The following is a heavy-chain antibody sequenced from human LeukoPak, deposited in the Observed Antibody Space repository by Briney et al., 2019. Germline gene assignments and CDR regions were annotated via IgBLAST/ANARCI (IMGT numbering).Heavy chain of an antibody. J-gene: IGHJ3*02. CDR1: GFTFSSYA. CDR3: AKPCELLFEYI. D-gene: IGHD1-26*01. Sequence: TGGSLRLSCAASGFTFSSYAMSWVRQAPGKGLEWVSAITGSGGSTYYADSVKGRFTISRDNSKNTLYLQMNSLRAEDTAVYYCAKPCELLFEYIWGQGTMVTVSS. V-gene: IGHV3-23*01. CDR2: ITGSGGST.